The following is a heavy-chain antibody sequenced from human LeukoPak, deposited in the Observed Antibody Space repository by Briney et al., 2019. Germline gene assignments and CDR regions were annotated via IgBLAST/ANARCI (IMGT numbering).Heavy chain of an antibody. V-gene: IGHV3-74*01. J-gene: IGHJ4*02. CDR2: VNNDGSAT. D-gene: IGHD2/OR15-2a*01. CDR3: TSFFETN. CDR1: RFIFTNYW. Sequence: GGSLRLSCAASRFIFTNYWIHWVRQAPGKRLVWVSHVNNDGSATSYADSVKGRFTISRDSAKNTVYLHMNSLRVEDTAVYYCTSFFETNWGQGTLVTVSS.